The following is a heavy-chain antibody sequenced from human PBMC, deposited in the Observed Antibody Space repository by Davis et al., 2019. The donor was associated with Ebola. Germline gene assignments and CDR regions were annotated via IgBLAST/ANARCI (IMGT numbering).Heavy chain of an antibody. D-gene: IGHD3-22*01. J-gene: IGHJ5*02. Sequence: MPSETLSLTCAVSGGSISSGGYSWSWIRQPPGKGLEWIGSIYYSGSTYYNPSLKSRVTISVDTSKNQFSLKLSSVTAADTAVYYCARVYDSSGYYLVGGWFDPWGQGTLVTVSS. CDR1: GGSISSGGYS. V-gene: IGHV4-30-2*03. CDR2: IYYSGST. CDR3: ARVYDSSGYYLVGGWFDP.